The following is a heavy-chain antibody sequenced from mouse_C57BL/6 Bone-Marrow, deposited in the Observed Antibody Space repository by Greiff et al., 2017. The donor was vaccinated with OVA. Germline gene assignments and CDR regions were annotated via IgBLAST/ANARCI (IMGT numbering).Heavy chain of an antibody. Sequence: EVQLQQSGPELVKPGASVKISCKASGYTFTDYYLNWVKQSHGKSLEWIGDINPNNGGTSYNQKFKGKATLTVDKSSSTAYMELRSLTSEDSAVYYCARAGYDGAWCAYWGQGTLVTVSA. CDR1: GYTFTDYY. CDR2: INPNNGGT. V-gene: IGHV1-26*01. CDR3: ARAGYDGAWCAY. J-gene: IGHJ3*01. D-gene: IGHD2-2*01.